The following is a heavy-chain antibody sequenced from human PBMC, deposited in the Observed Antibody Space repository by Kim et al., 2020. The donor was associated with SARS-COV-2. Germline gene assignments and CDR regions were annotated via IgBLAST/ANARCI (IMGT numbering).Heavy chain of an antibody. Sequence: SSTRDYWGWNSQTQGKGLEWIGSNNYSGTTYYNPSLKRRVTISVDTSKNQFSLKLSSVTAADTAVYYCARDQEGVVVLRRGFDPWGQGTLAT. J-gene: IGHJ5*02. CDR2: NNYSGTT. CDR3: ARDQEGVVVLRRGFDP. V-gene: IGHV4-39*02. CDR1: SSTRDY. D-gene: IGHD2-2*01.